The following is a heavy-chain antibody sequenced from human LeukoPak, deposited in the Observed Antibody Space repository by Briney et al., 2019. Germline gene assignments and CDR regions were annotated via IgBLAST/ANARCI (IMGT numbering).Heavy chain of an antibody. CDR2: IYHSGST. V-gene: IGHV4-30-2*01. J-gene: IGHJ3*02. CDR1: GGSISSGDYS. D-gene: IGHD4-4*01. Sequence: SETLSLTCAVSGGSISSGDYSWSWIRQPPGKGLEWIGYIYHSGSTYYNPSLKSRVTISVDRSKNQFSLKLSSVTAADTAVYYCARYHVTQAFDIWGQGTMVTVSS. CDR3: ARYHVTQAFDI.